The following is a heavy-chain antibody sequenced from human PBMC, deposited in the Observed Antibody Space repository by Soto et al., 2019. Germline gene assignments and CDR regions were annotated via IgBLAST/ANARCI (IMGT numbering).Heavy chain of an antibody. CDR3: ARDPTAMVEGFDY. D-gene: IGHD5-18*01. Sequence: LSLTCAASGFTFSSYWMHWVRQAPGKGLVWVSRINSDGSSTSYADSVKGRFTISRDNAKNTLYLQMNSLRAEVTAVYYCARDPTAMVEGFDYWGQGTLVTVSS. V-gene: IGHV3-74*01. CDR1: GFTFSSYW. CDR2: INSDGSST. J-gene: IGHJ4*02.